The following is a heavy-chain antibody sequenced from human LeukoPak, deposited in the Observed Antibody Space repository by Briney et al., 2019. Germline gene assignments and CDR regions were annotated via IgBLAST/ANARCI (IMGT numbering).Heavy chain of an antibody. CDR1: GFTFSNYV. J-gene: IGHJ4*02. CDR3: SKWGDYDVLTGYYDSDF. V-gene: IGHV3-23*01. D-gene: IGHD3-9*01. CDR2: IVGSGGST. Sequence: PGASLRLSCAASGFTFSNYVMSWVRQAPGKGLEWVSAIVGSGGSTYYADSVKGRFSISRDNSKNTLFLQMNSLRVEDTALYYCSKWGDYDVLTGYYDSDFWGQGTLVTVSS.